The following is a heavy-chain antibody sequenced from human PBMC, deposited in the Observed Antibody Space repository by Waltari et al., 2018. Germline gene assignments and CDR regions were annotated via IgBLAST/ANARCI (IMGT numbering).Heavy chain of an antibody. CDR2: IDHGGST. V-gene: IGHV4-34*02. Sequence: QVELQQWGARFLKPSETLSLTCAVSGGSFSGYYWTWIRQPPGKGLEWIGDIDHGGSTNYRPSLWSRVTMSLDTSRGQFSLKRASVTAADMAIYYCARHFFTMTADYFDSWGQGTPVSVSS. J-gene: IGHJ4*02. CDR3: ARHFFTMTADYFDS. CDR1: GGSFSGYY. D-gene: IGHD2-21*02.